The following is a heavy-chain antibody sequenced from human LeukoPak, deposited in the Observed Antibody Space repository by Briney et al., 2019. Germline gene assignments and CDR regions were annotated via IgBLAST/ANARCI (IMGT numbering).Heavy chain of an antibody. CDR1: GFTFSSYG. CDR3: ASLYSNSWYRGGS. Sequence: GGSLRLSCAASGFTFSSYGMHWVRQAPGKGLEWVAVISYDGSNKYYADSVKGRFTISRDNTKNSLYLQMNSLRAEDTAVYYCASLYSNSWYRGGSWGQGTLVTVSS. D-gene: IGHD6-19*01. CDR2: ISYDGSNK. V-gene: IGHV3-30*03. J-gene: IGHJ5*02.